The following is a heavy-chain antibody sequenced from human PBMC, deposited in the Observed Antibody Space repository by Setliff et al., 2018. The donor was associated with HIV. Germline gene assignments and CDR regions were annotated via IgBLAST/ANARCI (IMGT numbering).Heavy chain of an antibody. D-gene: IGHD2-8*02. CDR3: TVYNTGSSKDHY. CDR2: VSYSGST. V-gene: IGHV4-59*03. J-gene: IGHJ4*02. CDR1: GGSISSHF. Sequence: SETLSLTCTVSGGSISSHFWSWIRQPPGKGLEWIGTVSYSGSTNYNPSLKSRVTISVDTSKNQFSLKLNSVTAADTAVYYCTVYNTGSSKDHYWGQGTPVTVS.